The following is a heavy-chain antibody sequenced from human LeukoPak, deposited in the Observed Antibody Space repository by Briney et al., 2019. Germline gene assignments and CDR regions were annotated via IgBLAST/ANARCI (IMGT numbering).Heavy chain of an antibody. J-gene: IGHJ6*03. D-gene: IGHD5-18*01. CDR1: GFTFSSYG. V-gene: IGHV3-30*02. Sequence: GGSLRLSCAASGFTFSSYGMHWVRQAPGKGLEWVAFIRYDGSKKYYTDSVKGRFTISRDNAKNSLYLQMNSLRAEDTAVYYCRGYSYGYYYYYYMDVWGKGTTVTVSS. CDR3: RGYSYGYYYYYYMDV. CDR2: IRYDGSKK.